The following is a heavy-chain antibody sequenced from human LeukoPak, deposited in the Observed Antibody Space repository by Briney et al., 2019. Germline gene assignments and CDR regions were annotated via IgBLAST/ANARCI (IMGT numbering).Heavy chain of an antibody. J-gene: IGHJ4*02. D-gene: IGHD2-8*01. CDR1: GFTFSRYW. CDR2: INQDGSEK. V-gene: IGHV3-7*01. Sequence: GGSLRLSCAASGFTFSRYWMGWVRQAPGKGLEWVANINQDGSEKYYPESMKGRFTISRDNARNSLYLQMSSLRAEDTARYYCARDCTDGVWWSWAHWGQGTLVTVSS. CDR3: ARDCTDGVWWSWAH.